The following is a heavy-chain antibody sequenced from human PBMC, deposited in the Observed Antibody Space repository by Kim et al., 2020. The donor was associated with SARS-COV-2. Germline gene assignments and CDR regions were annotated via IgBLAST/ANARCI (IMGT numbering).Heavy chain of an antibody. CDR3: ARHGAEYEQWLTKAGNAFDI. CDR2: IYYSGST. D-gene: IGHD6-19*01. CDR1: GGSISSSSYY. V-gene: IGHV4-39*01. Sequence: SETLSLTCTVSGGSISSSSYYWGWIRQPPGKGLEWIGSIYYSGSTYYNPSLKSRVTISVDTSKNQFSLKLSSVTAADTAVYYCARHGAEYEQWLTKAGNAFDIWGQGTMVTVSS. J-gene: IGHJ3*02.